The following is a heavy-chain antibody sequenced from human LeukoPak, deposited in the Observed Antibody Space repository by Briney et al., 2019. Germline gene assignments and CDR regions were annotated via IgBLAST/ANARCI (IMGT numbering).Heavy chain of an antibody. CDR2: ISSSSSYI. Sequence: PGGSLRLSCAASGFTFSSYSMNWVRQAPGKGLEWVSSISSSSSYIYYADSVKGRFTISRDNAKNSLYLQMNSLRAEDTAVYYCAKDPNRNTFYYYDSSGYPPDYWGQGTLVTVSS. D-gene: IGHD3-22*01. V-gene: IGHV3-21*01. J-gene: IGHJ4*02. CDR1: GFTFSSYS. CDR3: AKDPNRNTFYYYDSSGYPPDY.